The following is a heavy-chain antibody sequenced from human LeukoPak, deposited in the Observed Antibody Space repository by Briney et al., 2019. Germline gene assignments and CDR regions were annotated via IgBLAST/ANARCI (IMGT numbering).Heavy chain of an antibody. V-gene: IGHV1-46*01. Sequence: GASVKVSWKASGYTFTSYYMHWVRQAPVQGLEWMGIINPSGGSTGYAQKLQGRVTMTRDTSTSTVYMELSSLRSEDTAVYYCARVPALYCSSTNCYMVGYWGQGTLVTVSS. D-gene: IGHD2-2*02. CDR3: ARVPALYCSSTNCYMVGY. CDR2: INPSGGST. J-gene: IGHJ4*02. CDR1: GYTFTSYY.